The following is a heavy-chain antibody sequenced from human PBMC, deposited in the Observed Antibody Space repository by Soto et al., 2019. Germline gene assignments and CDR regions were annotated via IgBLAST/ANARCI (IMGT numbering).Heavy chain of an antibody. CDR2: FSAGGSR. V-gene: IGHV3-23*01. Sequence: EVPLLESGGGLVQPGGTLSRSCAASGFTVSNSAMIWVRQAPGKGLEWVATFSAGGSRYYADSVKRRFTISRTSSRNTLYLQLYLLRGEETALYCCAKDRGSGGMVAGTPDHWGQGTLVTVAS. J-gene: IGHJ4*02. D-gene: IGHD6-19*01. CDR1: GFTVSNSA. CDR3: AKDRGSGGMVAGTPDH.